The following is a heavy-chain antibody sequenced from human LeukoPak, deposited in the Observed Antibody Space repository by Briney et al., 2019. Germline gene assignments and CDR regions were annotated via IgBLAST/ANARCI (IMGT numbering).Heavy chain of an antibody. Sequence: PGGSLRLSCAASGFTFSDYYMSWIRQAPGKGLEWVSYISSSGSTIYYADSVKGRFTISRDNAKNSLYLQMNSLRAEDTAAYYCARAHHDYGDYSSELNYYYYYMDVWGKGTTVTVSS. CDR3: ARAHHDYGDYSSELNYYYYYMDV. V-gene: IGHV3-11*01. CDR1: GFTFSDYY. D-gene: IGHD4-17*01. CDR2: ISSSGSTI. J-gene: IGHJ6*03.